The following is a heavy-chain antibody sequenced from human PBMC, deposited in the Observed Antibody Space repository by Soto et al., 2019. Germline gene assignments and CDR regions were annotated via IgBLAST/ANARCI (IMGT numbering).Heavy chain of an antibody. V-gene: IGHV1-2*04. CDR1: GYTFTSYA. J-gene: IGHJ6*02. Sequence: ASVKVSCKASGYTFTSYAMHWVRQAPGQRLEWMGWINANSGGTNYAQKFQGWVTMTRDTSISTAYMELSRLRSDDTAVYYCARDCQYDILTGPSNYGMDVWGQGTTVTVSS. CDR3: ARDCQYDILTGPSNYGMDV. CDR2: INANSGGT. D-gene: IGHD3-9*01.